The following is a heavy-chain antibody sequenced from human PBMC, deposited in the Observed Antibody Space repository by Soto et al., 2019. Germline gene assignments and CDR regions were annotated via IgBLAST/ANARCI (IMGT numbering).Heavy chain of an antibody. CDR2: ISGSGGST. Sequence: EKGLEWVSAISGSGGSTYYAASVKGRFTISRDNSKNTLYLKMSSLRAEESAVFFFFFFQAEDGIRDVRSVSAFLLNRSSDL. D-gene: IGHD3-10*02. V-gene: IGHV3-23*01. J-gene: IGHJ2*01. CDR3: FFFQAEDGIRDVRSVSAFLLNRSSDL.